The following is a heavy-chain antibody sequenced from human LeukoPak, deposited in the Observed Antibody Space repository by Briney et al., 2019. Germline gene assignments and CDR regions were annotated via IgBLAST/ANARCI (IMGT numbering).Heavy chain of an antibody. D-gene: IGHD3-10*01. CDR1: CRSISCYF. V-gene: IGHV4-59*01. CDR3: ARDRNGRQYGSGSYYGVYYYMDV. Sequence: PSETLPLTCSVSCRSISCYFWSWIRQPPGEGPEWIVYIYYSGSTNYNPSLKSRLTISVDKSKDQLSLKLSYVTAADTAVYYCARDRNGRQYGSGSYYGVYYYMDVWGKGTTVTVSS. J-gene: IGHJ6*03. CDR2: IYYSGST.